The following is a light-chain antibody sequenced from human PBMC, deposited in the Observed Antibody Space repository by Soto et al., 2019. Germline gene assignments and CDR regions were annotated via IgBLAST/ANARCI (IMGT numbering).Light chain of an antibody. Sequence: QSALTQPASVSGSPGQSITISCTGTSSDVGGYILVSWYQQEPGKAPKLMIYEGSKRPSGVPNRFSGSKSGNTASLTISGLQAEDEAHYYCCSYVGGDTDLIFGGGTKLTVL. V-gene: IGLV2-23*01. J-gene: IGLJ2*01. CDR2: EGS. CDR3: CSYVGGDTDLI. CDR1: SSDVGGYIL.